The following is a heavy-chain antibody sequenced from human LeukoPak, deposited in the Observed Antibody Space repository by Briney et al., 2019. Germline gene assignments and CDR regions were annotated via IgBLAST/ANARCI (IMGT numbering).Heavy chain of an antibody. CDR3: AKDPGYSSSWYENWFDP. D-gene: IGHD6-13*01. CDR1: GFTFSSYG. Sequence: PGRSLRLSCAASGFTFSSYGMHWVRQAPGKGLEWVAFIRYDGSNKYYADSVKGRFTISRDNSKNTLYLQMNSLRAEDTAVYYCAKDPGYSSSWYENWFDPWGQGTLVTVSS. V-gene: IGHV3-30*02. CDR2: IRYDGSNK. J-gene: IGHJ5*02.